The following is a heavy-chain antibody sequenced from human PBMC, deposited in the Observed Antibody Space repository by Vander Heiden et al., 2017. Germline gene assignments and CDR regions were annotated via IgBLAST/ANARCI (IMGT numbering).Heavy chain of an antibody. CDR3: AHRLNVDTAMVHFDY. J-gene: IGHJ4*02. Sequence: QITLKESGPTLVKPTQTLTLTCTFSGFSPSTSGVGVGWIRQPPGKALEWLERIYWDDDKRYRPSLESRLTITKDTSKNQVVLTMTNMDPVDTATYYCAHRLNVDTAMVHFDYWGQGTLVTVSS. CDR2: IYWDDDK. CDR1: GFSPSTSGVG. V-gene: IGHV2-5*02. D-gene: IGHD5-18*01.